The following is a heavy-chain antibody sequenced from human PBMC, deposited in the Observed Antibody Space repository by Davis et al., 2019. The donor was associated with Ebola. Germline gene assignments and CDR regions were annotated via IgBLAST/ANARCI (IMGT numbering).Heavy chain of an antibody. Sequence: MPSETLSLTCAVYGGSFSGYYWSWIRQPPGKGLEWIGEINHSGSTNYNPSLKSRVTISVDTSKNQFSLKLSSVTAADTAVYYCARGGGTISSSWYGGLGYWGQGTLVTVSS. J-gene: IGHJ4*02. CDR2: INHSGST. V-gene: IGHV4-34*01. D-gene: IGHD6-13*01. CDR1: GGSFSGYY. CDR3: ARGGGTISSSWYGGLGY.